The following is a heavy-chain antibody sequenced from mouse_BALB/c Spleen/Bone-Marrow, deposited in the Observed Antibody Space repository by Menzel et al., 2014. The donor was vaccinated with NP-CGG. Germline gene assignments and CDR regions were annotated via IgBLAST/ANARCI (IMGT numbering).Heavy chain of an antibody. CDR3: ARGGNYWYFDV. CDR1: GYTFTNYV. J-gene: IGHJ1*01. V-gene: IGHV1-14*01. CDR2: INPYNDGT. Sequence: VQLQQSGPELVKPGASVKTSCKASGYTFTNYVMHWVKQKPGQGLEWIGYINPYNDGTKYNEKFKGKATLTSDKSSSTAYMELSSLTSEDSTVYYCARGGNYWYFDVWGAGTTVTVSS. D-gene: IGHD2-1*01.